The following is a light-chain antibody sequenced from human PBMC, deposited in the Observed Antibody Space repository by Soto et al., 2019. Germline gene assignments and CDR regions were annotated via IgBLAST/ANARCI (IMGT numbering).Light chain of an antibody. CDR1: QSVSTTF. V-gene: IGKV3-20*01. CDR3: QQYSSSFIT. Sequence: IVLTQSPGTLSLSPGETATLSCRASQSVSTTFLAWYQQKPGQAPRLLIHAASTRATGIPDRFSGSGSGTVFTLTISRLDPEDSAVYYCQQYSSSFITFGQGTRLE. J-gene: IGKJ5*01. CDR2: AAS.